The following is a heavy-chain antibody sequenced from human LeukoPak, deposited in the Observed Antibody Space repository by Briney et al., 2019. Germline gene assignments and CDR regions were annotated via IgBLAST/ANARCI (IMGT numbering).Heavy chain of an antibody. CDR1: GFPFSDAW. V-gene: IGHV3-15*04. CDR2: IESETDSGTT. D-gene: IGHD3-16*01. Sequence: GGSLRLSCAASGFPFSDAWMSWVRQAPGKGLEWVGRIESETDSGTTEYAAPVKGRFTISRDDSKNTLYLQMNSLKTEDTAVYYCTRDEGDDYFDNWGQGTLVTVFS. CDR3: TRDEGDDYFDN. J-gene: IGHJ4*02.